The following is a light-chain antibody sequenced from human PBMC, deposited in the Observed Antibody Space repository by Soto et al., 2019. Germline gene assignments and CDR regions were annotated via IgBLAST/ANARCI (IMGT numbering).Light chain of an antibody. Sequence: QSVLTQSPSVSAAPGQKVTISCSGSSSNIGNNYVSWYQQLPRTAPKLLIYDNNKRPSGIPDRFSGSKSGTSGTLEITGLQTGDEADYYCATWDGSLPGEVFGGGTKLTVL. CDR2: DNN. V-gene: IGLV1-51*01. CDR1: SSNIGNNY. J-gene: IGLJ2*01. CDR3: ATWDGSLPGEV.